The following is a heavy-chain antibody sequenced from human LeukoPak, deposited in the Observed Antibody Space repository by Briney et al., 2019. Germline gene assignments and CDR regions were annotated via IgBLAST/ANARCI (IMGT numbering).Heavy chain of an antibody. CDR2: SNPNSGGT. J-gene: IGHJ4*02. Sequence: ASVKVSCKASGYTFTGYYMHWVRQAPGQGLEWMGWSNPNSGGTNYAQKFQGRVTMTRDTSISTAYMELSRLRSDDTAVYYCARVPRGYCSGGSCSRPFDYWGQGTLVTVSS. CDR3: ARVPRGYCSGGSCSRPFDY. D-gene: IGHD2-15*01. CDR1: GYTFTGYY. V-gene: IGHV1-2*02.